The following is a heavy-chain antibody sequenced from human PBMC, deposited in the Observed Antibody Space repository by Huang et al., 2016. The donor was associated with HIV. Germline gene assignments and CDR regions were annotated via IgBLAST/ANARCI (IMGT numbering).Heavy chain of an antibody. J-gene: IGHJ4*02. D-gene: IGHD6-19*01. CDR3: ARAIAVAGTEFDY. V-gene: IGHV4-39*01. CDR2: IYYSGST. Sequence: QLQLQESGPGLVKPSETLSLTCAVSGGSISSSSYYWGWIRQPPGKGLEWIGSIYYSGSTYYHPTLKSRVTIFVDTSKNQFSLKLSSVTAADTAVYYCARAIAVAGTEFDYWGQGTLVTVSS. CDR1: GGSISSSSYY.